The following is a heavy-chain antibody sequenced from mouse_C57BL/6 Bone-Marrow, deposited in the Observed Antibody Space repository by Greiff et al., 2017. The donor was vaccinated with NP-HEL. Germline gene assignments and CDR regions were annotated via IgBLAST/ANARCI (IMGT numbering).Heavy chain of an antibody. D-gene: IGHD2-4*01. Sequence: QVQLQQSGSELRSPGSSVKLSCKDFDSEVFPIAYMSWVRQKPGHGCEWIGGILPSIGRTIYGEKFEDKATLDADTRYNSVYLELNSLTSEEAAFYYCARRDYGGEFAYWGQGTLVTVSA. CDR2: ILPSIGRT. V-gene: IGHV15-2*01. CDR1: DSEVFPIAY. CDR3: ARRDYGGEFAY. J-gene: IGHJ3*01.